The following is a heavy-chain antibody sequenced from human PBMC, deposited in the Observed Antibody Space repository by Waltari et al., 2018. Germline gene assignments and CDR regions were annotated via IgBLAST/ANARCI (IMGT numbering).Heavy chain of an antibody. CDR2: IIPSLGTA. CDR3: ARGGYCSGGSGYSTIFDY. CDR1: GGTFSSYA. D-gene: IGHD2-15*01. J-gene: IGHJ4*02. Sequence: QVQLVQSGAEVKKPGSSVKVSCKASGGTFSSYAISWVRQAPGQGVEWVGGIIPSLGTASYAQKDQGRVTITPDESTSTAYMELSSLRSEDTAVYYCARGGYCSGGSGYSTIFDYWGQGTLVTVSS. V-gene: IGHV1-69*05.